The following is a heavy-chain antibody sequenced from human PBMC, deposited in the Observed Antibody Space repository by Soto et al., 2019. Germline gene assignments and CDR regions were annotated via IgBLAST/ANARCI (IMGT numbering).Heavy chain of an antibody. J-gene: IGHJ5*02. CDR1: GFTFSLYA. D-gene: IGHD3-10*01. Sequence: QVQLVESGGGVVQTGRSLRLSCAASGFTFSLYAMHWVRQAPGKGLEWVAVISYDGTNKYYADSVKGRFTISRDYSKNTLYLQMNSLRAEDTAVYYCAREFGPTETWGQGTQVTVSS. CDR3: AREFGPTET. CDR2: ISYDGTNK. V-gene: IGHV3-30*03.